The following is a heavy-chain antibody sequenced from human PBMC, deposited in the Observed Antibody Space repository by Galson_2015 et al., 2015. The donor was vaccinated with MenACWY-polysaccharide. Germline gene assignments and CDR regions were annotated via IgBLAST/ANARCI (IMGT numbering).Heavy chain of an antibody. Sequence: SVKVSCKASGGTFSREAISWVRQAPGQGLEWMGGIIPIFNTANYAQKFRGRLTITADESTNTANMELNSLRSDDTAVYYCARPLVMTVVDGMDVWGQGTTVAVSS. J-gene: IGHJ6*02. CDR2: IIPIFNTA. V-gene: IGHV1-69*13. D-gene: IGHD3-22*01. CDR3: ARPLVMTVVDGMDV. CDR1: GGTFSREA.